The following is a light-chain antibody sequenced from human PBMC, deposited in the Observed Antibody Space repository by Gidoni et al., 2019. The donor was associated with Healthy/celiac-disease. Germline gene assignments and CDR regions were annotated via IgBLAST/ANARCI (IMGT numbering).Light chain of an antibody. CDR2: AAS. V-gene: IGKV1-39*01. Sequence: EIQMNQSPSSLSASVGDRVTITCRASKSISSYLNWYQQKPGKAPKLLIYAASSLQSGVPSRFSGSGSGTDFTLTISSLQPEDFATYYCQQSYSTLGTFGQGTKVEIK. CDR3: QQSYSTLGT. CDR1: KSISSY. J-gene: IGKJ1*01.